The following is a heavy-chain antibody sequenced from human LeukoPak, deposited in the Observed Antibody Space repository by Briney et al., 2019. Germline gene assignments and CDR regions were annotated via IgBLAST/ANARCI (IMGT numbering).Heavy chain of an antibody. D-gene: IGHD3-16*02. J-gene: IGHJ6*03. Sequence: GASVKVSCKASTYISSDLGISWVRLAPGGGLEWMGWVSGDNGQTNYGHKFYGRVTMTMETSTNTASMELRGLRSDDTAIYYCARVYLYTTGWSAAYYYFMDVRGKGTTVIVSS. CDR1: TYISSDLG. V-gene: IGHV1-18*01. CDR2: VSGDNGQT. CDR3: ARVYLYTTGWSAAYYYFMDV.